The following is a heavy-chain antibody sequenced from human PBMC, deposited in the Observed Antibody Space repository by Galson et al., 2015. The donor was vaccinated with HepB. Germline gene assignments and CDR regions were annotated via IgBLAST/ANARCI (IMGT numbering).Heavy chain of an antibody. D-gene: IGHD1-1*01. CDR3: ASVQGSLVGTDAFDI. Sequence: SLRLSCAASGFNFSSYSMNWVRSAPGKGLEWVSYISSSSSTIYYADSVKGRFTISRDNAKNSLYLQMNSLRDEDTAVYYCASVQGSLVGTDAFDIWGQGTMVTVSS. V-gene: IGHV3-48*02. J-gene: IGHJ3*02. CDR1: GFNFSSYS. CDR2: ISSSSSTI.